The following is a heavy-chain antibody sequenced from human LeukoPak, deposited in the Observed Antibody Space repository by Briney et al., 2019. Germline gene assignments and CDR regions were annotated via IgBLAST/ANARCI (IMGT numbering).Heavy chain of an antibody. J-gene: IGHJ4*02. D-gene: IGHD2-2*01. Sequence: GGSLRLSCAASGFTFSSYTMNWVRQAPGKGLEWVSSISTSSGYIYYADSLKGRFTISRDNAKNSLYLQMNSLRAEDTAVYHCARDQVLMPHDCWGQGTLVTVSS. V-gene: IGHV3-21*01. CDR1: GFTFSSYT. CDR2: ISTSSGYI. CDR3: ARDQVLMPHDC.